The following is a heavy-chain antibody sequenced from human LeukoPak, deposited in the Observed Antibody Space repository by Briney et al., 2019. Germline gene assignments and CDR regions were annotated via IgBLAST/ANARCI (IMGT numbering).Heavy chain of an antibody. J-gene: IGHJ4*02. CDR1: GGTFSSYA. Sequence: SVKVSCKASGGTFSSYAISWVRQAPGQGLEWMGGIIPIFGTANYAQKLQGRVTITADESTSTAYMELSSLRSEDTAVYYCARATYYDSSGYYYGYWGQGTLVTVSS. CDR2: IIPIFGTA. D-gene: IGHD3-22*01. V-gene: IGHV1-69*13. CDR3: ARATYYDSSGYYYGY.